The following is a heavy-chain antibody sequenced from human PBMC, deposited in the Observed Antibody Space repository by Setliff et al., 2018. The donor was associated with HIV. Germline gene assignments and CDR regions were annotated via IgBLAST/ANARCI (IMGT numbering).Heavy chain of an antibody. CDR3: ARIFGYQGYYYGMDV. J-gene: IGHJ6*02. CDR1: GGSISSYY. CDR2: IYYSGST. V-gene: IGHV4-59*01. Sequence: SETLSLTCTVSGGSISSYYWSWIRQPPGKGLEWIGYIYYSGSTNYNPSLKSLVTISVDTSKNQFSLKLSSVIAADTAVYYCARIFGYQGYYYGMDVWGQGTTVTVS. D-gene: IGHD3-3*01.